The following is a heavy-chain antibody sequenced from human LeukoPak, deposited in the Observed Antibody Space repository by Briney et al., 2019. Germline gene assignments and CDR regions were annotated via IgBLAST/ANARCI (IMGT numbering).Heavy chain of an antibody. CDR2: VNSGDGT. D-gene: IGHD1-1*01. CDR1: GFTFSYYG. J-gene: IGHJ4*02. Sequence: GGSLRLSCAASGFTFSYYGISWVRQAPGKGLEWVSSVNSGDGTYYADSVRGRFTISRDKSRKTLYLQMKSLRADDTAIYYCAKRQPYYFDYWGQGTLVTVSS. CDR3: AKRQPYYFDY. V-gene: IGHV3-23*01.